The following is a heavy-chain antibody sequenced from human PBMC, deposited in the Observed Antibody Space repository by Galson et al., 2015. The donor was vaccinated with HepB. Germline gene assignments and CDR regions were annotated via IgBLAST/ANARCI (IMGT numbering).Heavy chain of an antibody. D-gene: IGHD7-27*01. CDR3: ARDPPLGAPFDY. V-gene: IGHV3-21*01. J-gene: IGHJ4*02. CDR1: GFTFNDYN. Sequence: SLRLSCAASGFTFNDYNMIWVRQAPGKGLEWVSSINSDSTYIYYADSVRGRFTISRDNAKNSLYLQMNSLRVEDTAIYYRARDPPLGAPFDYWGQGTLVTVSS. CDR2: INSDSTYI.